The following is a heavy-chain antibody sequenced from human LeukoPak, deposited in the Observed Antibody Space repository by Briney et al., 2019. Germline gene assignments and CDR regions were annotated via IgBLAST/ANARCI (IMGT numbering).Heavy chain of an antibody. CDR2: IIPNFGTA. CDR3: ARDPRYCSGGSCYYYYMDV. V-gene: IGHV1-69*05. CDR1: GGTFSSYA. J-gene: IGHJ6*03. D-gene: IGHD2-15*01. Sequence: GSSVKVSCKASGGTFSSYAISWVRQAPGQGLEWMGGIIPNFGTANYAQKFQGRVTITTDESTSTAYMELSSLRSEDTAVYYCARDPRYCSGGSCYYYYMDVWGKGTTVTVSS.